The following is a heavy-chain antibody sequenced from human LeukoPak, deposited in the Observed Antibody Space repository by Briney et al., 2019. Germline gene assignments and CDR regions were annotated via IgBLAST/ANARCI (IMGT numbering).Heavy chain of an antibody. Sequence: PSQTLSLTCTVSGGSISSNCYYWSWIRQPPGKGLEWIGYMYYGGSTYYNPSLQSRVTMSVDTSKNQFSLKVSSVTAADTAVYYCATSDNWYFNLWGRGTLVTVSS. D-gene: IGHD3-10*01. J-gene: IGHJ2*01. V-gene: IGHV4-30-4*08. CDR1: GGSISSNCYY. CDR3: ATSDNWYFNL. CDR2: MYYGGST.